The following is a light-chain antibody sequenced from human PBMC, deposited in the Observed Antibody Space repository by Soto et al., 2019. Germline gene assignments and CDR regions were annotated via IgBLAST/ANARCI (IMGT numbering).Light chain of an antibody. CDR2: GAS. CDR1: QSVSSN. J-gene: IGKJ2*01. CDR3: QQYNNGPPYT. Sequence: EIVMTQSPATLSVSPGERATLSCRASQSVSSNLAWYQQKPGQAPRLLIYGASTRATGIPARFSGSGSGTEFTLTISSLQSEDFALYYCQQYNNGPPYTFGQGTKLEI. V-gene: IGKV3-15*01.